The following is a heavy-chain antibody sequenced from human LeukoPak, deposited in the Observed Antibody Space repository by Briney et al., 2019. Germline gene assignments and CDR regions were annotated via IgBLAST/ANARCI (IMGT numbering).Heavy chain of an antibody. V-gene: IGHV3-33*01. CDR3: ARSNNGGWGYCDY. D-gene: IGHD3-16*01. J-gene: IGHJ4*02. Sequence: GGSLRLSCAASGFSFSNYGMHWVRQAPGKGLEWVAVIWYDGSNKYYADSVKGRFTISRDNSKNTLYVQMSSLRAEDTAVYYCARSNNGGWGYCDYWGQGALVTVSS. CDR1: GFSFSNYG. CDR2: IWYDGSNK.